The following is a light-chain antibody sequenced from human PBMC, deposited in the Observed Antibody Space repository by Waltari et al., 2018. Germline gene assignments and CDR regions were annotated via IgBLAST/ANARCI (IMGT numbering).Light chain of an antibody. V-gene: IGKV2-28*01. J-gene: IGKJ2*01. Sequence: EIVMTQSPATLSVSPGERATLSCRASQSVSSNLAWYLQKPGQSPQLLIYLGSNRASGVPDRFSGSGSGTDFTLKISRVEAEDVGVYYCMQALQTPRYTFGQGTKLEIK. CDR3: MQALQTPRYT. CDR1: QSVSSN. CDR2: LGS.